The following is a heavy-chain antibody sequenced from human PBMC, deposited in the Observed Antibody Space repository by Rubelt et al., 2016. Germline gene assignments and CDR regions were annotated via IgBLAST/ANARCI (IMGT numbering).Heavy chain of an antibody. CDR3: TTDPTYCSSTACYGYYFDY. D-gene: IGHD2-2*01. V-gene: IGHV3-15*07. CDR2: IKSKTDGGTT. Sequence: GGSLRLSCAASGFTFTNAWLNWVRQAPGKGLEWVGRIKSKTDGGTTDYAAPVKGRFTIPRDDSKNILYLQINSLKTEDTAMYYCTTDPTYCSSTACYGYYFDYWGQGTLVTVSS. J-gene: IGHJ4*02. CDR1: GFTFTNAW.